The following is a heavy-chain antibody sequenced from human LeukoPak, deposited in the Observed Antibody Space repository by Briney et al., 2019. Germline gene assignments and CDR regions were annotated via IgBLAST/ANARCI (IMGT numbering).Heavy chain of an antibody. CDR2: INHSGST. J-gene: IGHJ4*02. CDR3: ARLLMGWFGETKGSDY. Sequence: SETLSLTCAVYGGSFSGYYWSWIRQPPGKGLEWIGEINHSGSTNYNPSLKSRVTISVDTSKNQFSLKLSSVTAADTAVYYCARLLMGWFGETKGSDYWGQGTLVTVSS. CDR1: GGSFSGYY. D-gene: IGHD3-10*01. V-gene: IGHV4-34*01.